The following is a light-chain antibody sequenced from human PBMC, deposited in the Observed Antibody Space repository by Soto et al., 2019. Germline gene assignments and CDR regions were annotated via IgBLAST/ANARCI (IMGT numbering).Light chain of an antibody. CDR1: SSNIGDNY. V-gene: IGLV1-51*01. Sequence: QSVLTQPPSVSAAPGQKVTISCSGSSSNIGDNYVSWYQQLPGTAPKLLIYDNNKRPSGIPDRFSGSKSGTSATLDITGLQTGDEADYYCGTWDSSLSVGYVVFGGGTKLTVL. CDR3: GTWDSSLSVGYVV. CDR2: DNN. J-gene: IGLJ2*01.